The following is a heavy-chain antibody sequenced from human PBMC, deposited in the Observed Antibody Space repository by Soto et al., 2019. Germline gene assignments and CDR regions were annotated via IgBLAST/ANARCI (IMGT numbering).Heavy chain of an antibody. J-gene: IGHJ5*02. V-gene: IGHV1-46*01. D-gene: IGHD4-17*01. CDR3: ARDGSYGDYH. Sequence: GASVKVSCKASVYTFTSNYMHWVRQAPGQGLEWMGIINPSGGSTSYAQKFQGRVTITRDTSASTAYMELSSLRSEDAAVYYCARDGSYGDYHWGQGTLVTVSS. CDR2: INPSGGST. CDR1: VYTFTSNY.